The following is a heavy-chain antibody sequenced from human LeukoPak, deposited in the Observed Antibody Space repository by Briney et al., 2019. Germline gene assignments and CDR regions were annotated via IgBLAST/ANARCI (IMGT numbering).Heavy chain of an antibody. V-gene: IGHV1-18*01. D-gene: IGHD3-16*02. CDR2: ISAYNGNT. Sequence: GASVKVSCKASGYTFTSYGISWVRQAPGQGLEWMGWISAYNGNTNYAQKLQGRVTMTTDTSTSTAYMELRSLRSDDTAVYYCARADMITFGGVIAADYWGRGTLVTVSS. CDR3: ARADMITFGGVIAADY. CDR1: GYTFTSYG. J-gene: IGHJ4*02.